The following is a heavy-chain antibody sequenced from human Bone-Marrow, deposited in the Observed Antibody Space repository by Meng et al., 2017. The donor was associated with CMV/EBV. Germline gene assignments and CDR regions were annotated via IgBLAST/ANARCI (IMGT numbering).Heavy chain of an antibody. Sequence: GESLKISCAASGFTFSSYWMSWVRQAPGKGLEWVANIKQDGSEKYYVDSVKGRFTISRDNAKNSLYLQMNSLRAEDTAVYYCARVMAPDDAFDIWGQATMVTFSS. CDR2: IKQDGSEK. CDR3: ARVMAPDDAFDI. D-gene: IGHD5-24*01. CDR1: GFTFSSYW. V-gene: IGHV3-7*01. J-gene: IGHJ3*02.